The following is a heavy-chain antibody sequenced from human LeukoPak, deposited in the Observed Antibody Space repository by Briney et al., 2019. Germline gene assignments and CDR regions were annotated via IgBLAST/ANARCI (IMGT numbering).Heavy chain of an antibody. CDR2: IIPIFGTA. Sequence: ASVKVSCKASGGTFSSYAISWVRQAPGQGLEWMGRIIPIFGTANYAQKFQGRVTITTDESTSTAYMELSSLRSDDTAVYYCASYGYSSGFDYWGQGTLVTVSS. V-gene: IGHV1-69*05. D-gene: IGHD6-19*01. CDR1: GGTFSSYA. CDR3: ASYGYSSGFDY. J-gene: IGHJ4*02.